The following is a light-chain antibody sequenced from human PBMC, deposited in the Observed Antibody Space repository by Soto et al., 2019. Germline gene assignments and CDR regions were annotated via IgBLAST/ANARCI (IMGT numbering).Light chain of an antibody. CDR2: VAS. CDR1: QTISRS. CDR3: QQSDSTPFT. J-gene: IGKJ2*01. V-gene: IGKV1-39*01. Sequence: DIQMTQSPSSLSAYVGDRVTITCRASQTISRSLRWYQQRPGKGPKLLIYVASTLESGVPSRFSGSGSGTDFTLTISGLQPEDSATYYCQQSDSTPFTFGQGTKVEI.